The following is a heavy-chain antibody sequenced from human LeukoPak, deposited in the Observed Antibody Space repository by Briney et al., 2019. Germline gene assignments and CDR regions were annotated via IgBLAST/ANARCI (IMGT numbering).Heavy chain of an antibody. D-gene: IGHD3-10*01. V-gene: IGHV1-69*13. CDR3: ARGQGSGSSYFDY. J-gene: IGHJ4*02. Sequence: ASVKVSCKASGYTFTGYYMHWVRQAPGQGLEWMGGIIPIFGTANYAQKFQGRVTITADESTSTAYMELSSLRSEDTAVYYCARGQGSGSSYFDYWGQGTLVTVSS. CDR1: GYTFTGYY. CDR2: IIPIFGTA.